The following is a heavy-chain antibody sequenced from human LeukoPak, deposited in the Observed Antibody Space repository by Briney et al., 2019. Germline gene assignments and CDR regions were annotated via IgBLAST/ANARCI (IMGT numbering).Heavy chain of an antibody. Sequence: ASVKVSCKASGYTFTGYYMHWVRQAPGQGLEWMGWINPNSGDTNYAQKFQGWVTMTRDTSISTAYMELSRLRSDDTAVYYCARGGSCSSTSCYDRYYGMDVWGKGTTVTVSS. V-gene: IGHV1-2*04. D-gene: IGHD2-2*01. CDR2: INPNSGDT. CDR3: ARGGSCSSTSCYDRYYGMDV. J-gene: IGHJ6*04. CDR1: GYTFTGYY.